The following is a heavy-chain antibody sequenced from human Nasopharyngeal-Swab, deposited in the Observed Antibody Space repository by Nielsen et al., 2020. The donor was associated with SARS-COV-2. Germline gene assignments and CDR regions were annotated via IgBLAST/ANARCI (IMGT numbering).Heavy chain of an antibody. D-gene: IGHD1-1*01. CDR2: IHSSGTP. CDR3: ARDRAGTTRNYMGYFYGMDV. CDR1: GGSINTYY. J-gene: IGHJ6*02. V-gene: IGHV4-59*01. Sequence: SETLSLTCTVSGGSINTYYWSWIRQPPGKGLEWIGYIHSSGTPNYNPSLKSRVTISVDKSKNQFSMKLSAVTAADTAVYFCARDRAGTTRNYMGYFYGMDVWGQGTTVTVSS.